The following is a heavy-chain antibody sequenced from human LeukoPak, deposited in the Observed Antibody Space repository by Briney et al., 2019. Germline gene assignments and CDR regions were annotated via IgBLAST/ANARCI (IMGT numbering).Heavy chain of an antibody. CDR1: GGSISSGDYY. V-gene: IGHV4-30-4*01. D-gene: IGHD6-13*01. CDR2: IYYSGST. CDR3: ARAGPGAAGGVGFDS. J-gene: IGHJ4*02. Sequence: SETLSLTCTVSGGSISSGDYYWSWIRQPPGKGLEWIGYIYYSGSTYYNPSLKSRVTISADTSKNQFSLKLSSMTAADTAVYYCARAGPGAAGGVGFDSWGQGTLVTVSS.